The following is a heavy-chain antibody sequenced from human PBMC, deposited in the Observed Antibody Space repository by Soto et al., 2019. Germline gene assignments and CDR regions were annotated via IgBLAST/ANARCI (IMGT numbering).Heavy chain of an antibody. D-gene: IGHD1-1*01. Sequence: PGESLKISCKGSGYNFDRFWINWVRQAPGKWLEWVAVISYDGSNKYYADSVKGRFTISRDNSKNTLYLHMNSLRAEDTALYYCAKDRSRRTSGYFFDYWGQGTPVTVSS. J-gene: IGHJ4*02. CDR2: ISYDGSNK. CDR3: AKDRSRRTSGYFFDY. CDR1: GYNFDRFW. V-gene: IGHV3-30-3*02.